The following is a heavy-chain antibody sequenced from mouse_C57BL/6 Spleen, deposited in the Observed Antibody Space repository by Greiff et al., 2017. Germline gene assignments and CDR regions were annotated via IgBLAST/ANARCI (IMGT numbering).Heavy chain of an antibody. D-gene: IGHD2-3*01. J-gene: IGHJ2*01. CDR3: ARVTRENY. V-gene: IGHV1-82*01. Sequence: QVQLQQSGPELVKPGASVKISCKASGYAFSSSWMNWVKQRPGKGLEWIGRIYPGDGDTNYNGKFKGKATLTADKSSSTAYMQLSSLTSEDSAVYCCARVTRENYWGQGTTLTVSS. CDR2: IYPGDGDT. CDR1: GYAFSSSW.